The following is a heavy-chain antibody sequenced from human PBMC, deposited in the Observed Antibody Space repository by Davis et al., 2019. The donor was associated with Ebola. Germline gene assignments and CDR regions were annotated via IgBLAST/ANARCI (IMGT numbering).Heavy chain of an antibody. D-gene: IGHD5-18*01. Sequence: AASVKVSCKASGYTFSNYGFAWVRQAPGQGLEWMGWISAYNGNTKYAEKLQDRVTMTTDTSTSTAYMELSSLRSEDTAVYYCARTHTINTAMVTLYAYFDYWGQGTLVTVSS. CDR3: ARTHTINTAMVTLYAYFDY. J-gene: IGHJ4*02. CDR1: GYTFSNYG. CDR2: ISAYNGNT. V-gene: IGHV1-18*04.